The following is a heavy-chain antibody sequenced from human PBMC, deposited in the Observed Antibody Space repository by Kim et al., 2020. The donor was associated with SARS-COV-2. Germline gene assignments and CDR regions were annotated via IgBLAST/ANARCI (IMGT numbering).Heavy chain of an antibody. Sequence: SLKSRVTISVDTSKNQFSLKLSSVTAADTAVYYCASGYSYGYPVGFYFDYWGQGTLVTVSS. J-gene: IGHJ4*02. V-gene: IGHV4-39*01. CDR3: ASGYSYGYPVGFYFDY. D-gene: IGHD5-18*01.